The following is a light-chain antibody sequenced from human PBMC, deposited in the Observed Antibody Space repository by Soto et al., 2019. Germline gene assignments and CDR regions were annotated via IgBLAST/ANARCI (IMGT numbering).Light chain of an antibody. CDR3: QQRSNWPPIT. Sequence: EILLTQSPGTLSLSPLERATLSFMASQSVSSYLAWYQQKPGQAPRLLIYDASNRATGIPARFSGSGSGTDFTLTISSLEPEDFAVYYCQQRSNWPPITFGQGKRLEIK. V-gene: IGKV3-11*01. CDR2: DAS. J-gene: IGKJ5*01. CDR1: QSVSSY.